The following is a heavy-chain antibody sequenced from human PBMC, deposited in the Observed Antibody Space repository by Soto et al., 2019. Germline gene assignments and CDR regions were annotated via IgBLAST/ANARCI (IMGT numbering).Heavy chain of an antibody. CDR1: GFTFSSYS. V-gene: IGHV3-48*01. D-gene: IGHD5-12*01. CDR3: ARADSGYAHGYYYYGMDV. Sequence: EVQLVGSGGGLVQPGGSLRLSCAASGFTFSSYSMNWVRQAPGKGLEWVSYISSSSSTIYYADSVKGRFTISRDNAKNSLYLQMNSLRAEDTAVYYCARADSGYAHGYYYYGMDVWGQGTTVTVSS. CDR2: ISSSSSTI. J-gene: IGHJ6*02.